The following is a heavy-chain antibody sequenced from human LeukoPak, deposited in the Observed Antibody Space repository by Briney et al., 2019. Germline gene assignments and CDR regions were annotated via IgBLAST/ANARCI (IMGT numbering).Heavy chain of an antibody. V-gene: IGHV3-30*02. CDR2: IRYDGSNK. CDR3: AKVNRGGYDSFDY. J-gene: IGHJ4*02. Sequence: QSGGSLRLSCAASGFTFSSYWMHWVRQAPGKGLEWVAFIRYDGSNKYYADSVKGRFTISRDNSKNTLYLQMNSLRPEDTAVYYCAKVNRGGYDSFDYWGQGTLVTVSS. CDR1: GFTFSSYW. D-gene: IGHD5-12*01.